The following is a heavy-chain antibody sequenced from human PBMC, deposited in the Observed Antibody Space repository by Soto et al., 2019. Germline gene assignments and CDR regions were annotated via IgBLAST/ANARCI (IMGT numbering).Heavy chain of an antibody. CDR3: AIEGIAFDY. CDR1: GFTFSSYA. D-gene: IGHD6-13*01. J-gene: IGHJ4*02. Sequence: QVQLVESGGGVVQPGRSLRLSCAASGFTFSSYAMHWVRQAPGKGLEWVAVISYDGSNKYYADSVKGRFTISRDNSKNTLYLQMNSLRAEDTAVYYCAIEGIAFDYWGQGTLVTVSS. CDR2: ISYDGSNK. V-gene: IGHV3-30-3*01.